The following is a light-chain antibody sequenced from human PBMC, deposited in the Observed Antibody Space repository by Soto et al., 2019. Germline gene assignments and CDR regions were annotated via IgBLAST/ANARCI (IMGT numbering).Light chain of an antibody. CDR3: MQALQIRT. CDR2: LGS. CDR1: QSLLHTNGYNY. Sequence: EIVMTQSPLSLPVTPGEPASISCRSSQSLLHTNGYNYLDWYLQKPGQSPQLLIYLGSNRASGVPERFSGSGSGTDFTLKITRVEAEDVGVYYCMQALQIRTFGHGTKVEIK. V-gene: IGKV2-28*01. J-gene: IGKJ1*01.